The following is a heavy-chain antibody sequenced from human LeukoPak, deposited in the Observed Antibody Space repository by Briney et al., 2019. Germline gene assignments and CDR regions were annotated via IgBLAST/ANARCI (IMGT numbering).Heavy chain of an antibody. D-gene: IGHD3-3*01. CDR2: IIPIFGTA. CDR3: ARESGYDFWSGYSLNLDY. Sequence: SVKVSCKASGGTFSSYAISWVRQAPGQGLEWMGRIIPIFGTANYAQKFQGRVTITADESTSTAYMELSSLRSEDTAVYYCARESGYDFWSGYSLNLDYWGQGTLVTVSS. J-gene: IGHJ4*02. V-gene: IGHV1-69*15. CDR1: GGTFSSYA.